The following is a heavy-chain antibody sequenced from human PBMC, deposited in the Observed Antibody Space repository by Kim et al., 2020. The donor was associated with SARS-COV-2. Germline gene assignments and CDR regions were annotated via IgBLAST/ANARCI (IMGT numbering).Heavy chain of an antibody. CDR2: IKSKTDGGTT. V-gene: IGHV3-15*01. J-gene: IGHJ4*02. CDR1: GFTFSNAW. D-gene: IGHD3-10*01. Sequence: GGSLRLSCAAPGFTFSNAWMSWVRQAPGKGLEWVGRIKSKTDGGTTDYAAPVKGRFTISRDDSKNTLYLQMNSLKTEDTAVYYCTTEPLNPINFSGSTSRVWGQGTLVTVSS. CDR3: TTEPLNPINFSGSTSRV.